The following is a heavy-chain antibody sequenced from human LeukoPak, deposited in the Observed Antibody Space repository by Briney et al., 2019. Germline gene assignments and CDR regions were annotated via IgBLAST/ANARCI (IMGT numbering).Heavy chain of an antibody. J-gene: IGHJ4*02. D-gene: IGHD3-10*01. Sequence: SGGSLRLSCAASGFTFSNAWMSWVRQAPGKGLEWVGRIKSKTDGGTTDYAAPVKGRFTISRDDSKNTLYLQMNSLKTEDTAVYYCTTAVRSRRGVIIDGAFDYWGQGTLVTVSS. CDR2: IKSKTDGGTT. CDR1: GFTFSNAW. CDR3: TTAVRSRRGVIIDGAFDY. V-gene: IGHV3-15*01.